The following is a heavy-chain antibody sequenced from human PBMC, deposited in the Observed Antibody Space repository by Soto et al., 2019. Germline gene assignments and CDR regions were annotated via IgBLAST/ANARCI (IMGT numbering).Heavy chain of an antibody. CDR1: GGSISSYY. Sequence: PSETLSLTCTVSGGSISSYYWSWIRQPPGKGLEWIGYIYYSGSTNYNPSLKSRVTISVDTSKNQFSLKLSSVTAADTAVYYCARTGYCSSTSCYSFYWFDPWGQGTLVTVSS. D-gene: IGHD2-2*03. V-gene: IGHV4-59*08. CDR2: IYYSGST. CDR3: ARTGYCSSTSCYSFYWFDP. J-gene: IGHJ5*02.